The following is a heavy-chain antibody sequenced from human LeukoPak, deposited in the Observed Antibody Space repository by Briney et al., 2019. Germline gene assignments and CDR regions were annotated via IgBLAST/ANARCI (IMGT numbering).Heavy chain of an antibody. Sequence: PGGSLRLSCAASGFTFSSYAMHWVRQAPGKGLEWVAVISYDGSNKYYADSVKGRFTISRDNSKNTLYLRMNSLRAEDTAVYHCARADVDTAMWRGFPRGPDYYLGQGTLVTVSS. CDR1: GFTFSSYA. V-gene: IGHV3-30*04. D-gene: IGHD5-18*01. CDR3: ARADVDTAMWRGFPRGPDYY. CDR2: ISYDGSNK. J-gene: IGHJ4*02.